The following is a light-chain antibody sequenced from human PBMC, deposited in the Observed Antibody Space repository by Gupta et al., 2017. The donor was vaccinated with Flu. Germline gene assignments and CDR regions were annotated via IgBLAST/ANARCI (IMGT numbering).Light chain of an antibody. CDR2: NSN. CDR3: NSRDRSGRHPVGV. J-gene: IGLJ2*01. V-gene: IGLV3-19*02. CDR1: ILKYFD. Sequence: TVRITSQGDILKYFDASWFQHKPGHAPIRIVDNSNKRPSGIPDRFSGSRSGESASLTVIWAQAEDEDAYYCNSRDRSGRHPVGVFGGGTRVTVL.